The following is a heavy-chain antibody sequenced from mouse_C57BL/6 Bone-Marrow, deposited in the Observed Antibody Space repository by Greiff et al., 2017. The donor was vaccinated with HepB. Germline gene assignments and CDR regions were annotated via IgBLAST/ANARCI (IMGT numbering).Heavy chain of an antibody. V-gene: IGHV1-55*01. J-gene: IGHJ2*01. Sequence: QVKLQQPGAELVKPGAPVKMSCKVSGYTLTSYWITGVKRRPGQGIEWIGDFYPGSGSTNYNEKFKSKATLTVDTSSSTAYMQLSSLTSEDSAVYYCSREDWDYWGQGTTLTVSS. CDR3: SREDWDY. D-gene: IGHD4-1*01. CDR2: FYPGSGST. CDR1: GYTLTSYW.